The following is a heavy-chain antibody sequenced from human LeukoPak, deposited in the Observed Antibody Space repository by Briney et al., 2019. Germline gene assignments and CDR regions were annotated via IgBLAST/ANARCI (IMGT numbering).Heavy chain of an antibody. CDR3: AKDGRGYDLYYYYGMDV. D-gene: IGHD5-12*01. J-gene: IGHJ6*02. V-gene: IGHV3-30*18. Sequence: GGSLRLTCAASGFTFSIYGMYWVRQAPGKGLEWVAVMSYDGNNSYYADSVKGRFTISSDNSKNTLYLQMNSLRAEDTAVYYCAKDGRGYDLYYYYGMDVWGQGTTVTVSS. CDR2: MSYDGNNS. CDR1: GFTFSIYG.